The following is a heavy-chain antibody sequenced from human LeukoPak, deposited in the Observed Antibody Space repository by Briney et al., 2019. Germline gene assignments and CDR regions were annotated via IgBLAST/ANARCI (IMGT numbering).Heavy chain of an antibody. D-gene: IGHD1-26*01. J-gene: IGHJ4*02. Sequence: PGGSLRLSCAASGFTFSSYGMSWVRQAPGKGLEWVSAISGSGGSTYYADSVKGRFTISRDNSKNTLYLQMNSLKTEDTAVYYCTTGWELLGIRLDYWGQGTLVTVSS. V-gene: IGHV3-23*01. CDR1: GFTFSSYG. CDR3: TTGWELLGIRLDY. CDR2: ISGSGGST.